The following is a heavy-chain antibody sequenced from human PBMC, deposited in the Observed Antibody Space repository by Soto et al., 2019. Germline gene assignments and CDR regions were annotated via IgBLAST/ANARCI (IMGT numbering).Heavy chain of an antibody. CDR2: IFSDGST. D-gene: IGHD2-15*01. Sequence: EVQLVQSGGDLVQPAGSLRLSCAASGFTVSSNYMTWVRQAPGKGLEWVSLIFSDGSTYYADSVKGRFTISRHNSNNTLYLQMNTLRAEDTAEYYCAKGQWSVAPSDVWGKGTTVIVSS. V-gene: IGHV3-53*04. J-gene: IGHJ6*03. CDR1: GFTVSSNY. CDR3: AKGQWSVAPSDV.